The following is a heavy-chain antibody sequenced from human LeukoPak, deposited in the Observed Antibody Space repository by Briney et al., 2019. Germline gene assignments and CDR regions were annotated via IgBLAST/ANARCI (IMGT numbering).Heavy chain of an antibody. J-gene: IGHJ4*02. CDR2: INPNSGGT. CDR3: ARVGSYSSSSGMAGNFDY. Sequence: ASVKVSCKASGYTFTSYGISWVRQAPGQGLEWMGWINPNSGGTNYAQKFQGRVTMTRDTSISTAYMELSRLRSDDTAVYYCARVGSYSSSSGMAGNFDYWGQGTLVTVSS. D-gene: IGHD6-6*01. CDR1: GYTFTSYG. V-gene: IGHV1-2*02.